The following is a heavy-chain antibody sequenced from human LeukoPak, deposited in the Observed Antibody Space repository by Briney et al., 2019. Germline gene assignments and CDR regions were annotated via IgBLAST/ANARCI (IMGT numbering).Heavy chain of an antibody. V-gene: IGHV6-1*01. CDR2: TYYRSKWFN. D-gene: IGHD6-19*01. Sequence: SGPGLVKPSQTLSXTCAISGYRVSSNHAAWTWIRQSPSRGLEWLGRTYYRSKWFNDYAISVKSRITINPDTSKNQFSLQLNSVTPEDTAVYYCARVQWLYYFDYWGQGTLVTVSS. CDR3: ARVQWLYYFDY. J-gene: IGHJ4*02. CDR1: GYRVSSNHAA.